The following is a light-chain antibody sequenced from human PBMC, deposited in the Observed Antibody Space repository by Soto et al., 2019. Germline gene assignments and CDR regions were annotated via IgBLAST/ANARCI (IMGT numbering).Light chain of an antibody. CDR1: QSIITW. CDR3: QQYNIYSPLT. V-gene: IGKV1-5*03. Sequence: TQSPSTLPASVGDRVTITCRANQSIITWLAWYQQKPGKAPNLLIYKASRLETGVPSRFSGSGSGTEFTLTISFLQPDDFATYYCQQYNIYSPLTFGGGTKVDIK. CDR2: KAS. J-gene: IGKJ4*01.